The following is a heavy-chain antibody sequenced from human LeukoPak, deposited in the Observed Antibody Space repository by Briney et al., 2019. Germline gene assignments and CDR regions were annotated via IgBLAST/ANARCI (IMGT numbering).Heavy chain of an antibody. D-gene: IGHD2-2*01. CDR3: ARGRLVVPAAMLGYFDY. CDR1: GGSFSGYY. J-gene: IGHJ4*02. V-gene: IGHV4-34*01. Sequence: PSETLSFTCAVYGGSFSGYYWSWIRQPPGKGLEWIGEINHSGSTNYNPSLKSRVTISVDTSKNQFSLKLSSVTAADTAVYYCARGRLVVPAAMLGYFDYWGQGTLVTVSS. CDR2: INHSGST.